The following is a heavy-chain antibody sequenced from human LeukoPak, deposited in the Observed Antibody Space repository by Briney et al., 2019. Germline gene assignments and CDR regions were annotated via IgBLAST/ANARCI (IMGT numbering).Heavy chain of an antibody. J-gene: IGHJ6*02. D-gene: IGHD3-22*01. CDR3: ARGRKVIVVVHYYYYYGMDV. CDR2: INYSGST. CDR1: GGSFSGYY. Sequence: SETLSLTCAVYGGSFSGYYWSWIRQPPGKGLEWIGEINYSGSTNYNPSLKSRVTISVDTSKNQFSLKLSSVTAADTAVYYCARGRKVIVVVHYYYYYGMDVWGQGTTVTVSS. V-gene: IGHV4-34*01.